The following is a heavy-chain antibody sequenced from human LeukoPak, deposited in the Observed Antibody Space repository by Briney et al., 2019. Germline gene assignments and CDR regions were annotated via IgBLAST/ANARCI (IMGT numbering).Heavy chain of an antibody. D-gene: IGHD3-16*02. Sequence: GGSLRLSCAASGFTFSSYAMHWVRQAPGKGLEWVAVISYDGSNKYYADSVKGRFTISRDNSKNTLYLQMNSLRAEDTAVYYCAKEGGDYVWGSYRFDYWGQGTLVTVSS. CDR3: AKEGGDYVWGSYRFDY. CDR1: GFTFSSYA. V-gene: IGHV3-30*04. J-gene: IGHJ4*02. CDR2: ISYDGSNK.